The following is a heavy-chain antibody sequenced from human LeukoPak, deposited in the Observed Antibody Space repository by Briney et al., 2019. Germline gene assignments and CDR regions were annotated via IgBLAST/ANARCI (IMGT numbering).Heavy chain of an antibody. CDR3: ARDNSGWSLDP. CDR1: GFIFSNYW. D-gene: IGHD6-19*01. CDR2: IKQDGSEK. V-gene: IGHV3-7*01. J-gene: IGHJ5*02. Sequence: GGSLRLSCATSGFIFSNYWMSWVRQAPGKGLEWVANIKQDGSEKHYVDSVKGRFTISRDNAKNSLYLQMNSLRAEDTAVYYCARDNSGWSLDPWGQGTLVTVSS.